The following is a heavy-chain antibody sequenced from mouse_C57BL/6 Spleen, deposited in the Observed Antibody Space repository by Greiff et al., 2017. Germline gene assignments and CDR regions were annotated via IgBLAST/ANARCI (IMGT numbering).Heavy chain of an antibody. D-gene: IGHD2-4*01. V-gene: IGHV1-74*01. J-gene: IGHJ2*01. CDR1: GYTFTSYW. Sequence: QVQLKESGAELVKPGASVKVSCKASGYTFTSYWMHWVKQRPGQGLEWIGRIHPSDSDTNYNQKFKGKATLTVDKSSSTAYMQLSSLTSEDSAVYYCSIPYDYDVVVPHWGQGTTLTVSS. CDR3: SIPYDYDVVVPH. CDR2: IHPSDSDT.